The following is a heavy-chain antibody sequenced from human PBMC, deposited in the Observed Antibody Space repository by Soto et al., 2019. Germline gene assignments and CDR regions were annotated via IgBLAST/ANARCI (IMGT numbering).Heavy chain of an antibody. V-gene: IGHV4-30-4*01. CDR2: IYHTGNT. J-gene: IGHJ6*02. CDR3: AREPLDGMDV. Sequence: HVQLHQSGPRLVKPSQTLSLECSVIGGSVNTGDNYWSWVRQSPGRGLEWIGYIYHTGNTFYNPALENRVTMSVYASKNQFSLTLTSVTAADTAVYFCAREPLDGMDVWGQGTNVTVSS. CDR1: GGSVNTGDNY.